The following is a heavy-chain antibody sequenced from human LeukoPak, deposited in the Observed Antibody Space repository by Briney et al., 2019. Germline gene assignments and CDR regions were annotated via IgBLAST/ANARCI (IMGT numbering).Heavy chain of an antibody. V-gene: IGHV3-23*01. CDR2: IGGGGTP. CDR3: AKDDHGGSGWRDYFDQ. J-gene: IGHJ4*02. D-gene: IGHD6-19*01. Sequence: QPGGSLRLSCAASGFTFSSYDMSWVRQAPGRGLEWVSAIGGGGTPYYADPVKGRFTISRDNSKNTLYLQMNSLRAEDTAVYYCAKDDHGGSGWRDYFDQWGQGTLVTVSS. CDR1: GFTFSSYD.